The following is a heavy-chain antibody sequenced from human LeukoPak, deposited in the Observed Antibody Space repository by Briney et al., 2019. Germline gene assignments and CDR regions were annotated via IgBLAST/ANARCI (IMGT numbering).Heavy chain of an antibody. Sequence: SETLSLTCTVSGGSISSHYWSWIRQPPGKGLEWIGYIYYSGSTNYNPSLKSRVTISVDTSKNQFSLKLSSVTAADTAVYYCASTAAAGSFDYWGQGTLGTVSP. V-gene: IGHV4-59*11. D-gene: IGHD6-13*01. J-gene: IGHJ4*01. CDR1: GGSISSHY. CDR2: IYYSGST. CDR3: ASTAAAGSFDY.